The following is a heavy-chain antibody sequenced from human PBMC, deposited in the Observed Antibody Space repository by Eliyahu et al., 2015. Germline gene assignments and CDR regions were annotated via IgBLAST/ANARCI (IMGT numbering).Heavy chain of an antibody. CDR1: GGSISSGGYY. V-gene: IGHV4-31*03. CDR3: ARVGPMVRGREASLDY. J-gene: IGHJ4*02. Sequence: QVQLQESGPGLVKPSQTLSLTCPVSGGSISSGGYYWSWIRQHPGKGLEWIGYIYYSGSTYYNPSLKSRVTISVDTSKNQFSLKLSSVTAADTAVYYCARVGPMVRGREASLDYWGQGTLVTVSS. CDR2: IYYSGST. D-gene: IGHD3-10*01.